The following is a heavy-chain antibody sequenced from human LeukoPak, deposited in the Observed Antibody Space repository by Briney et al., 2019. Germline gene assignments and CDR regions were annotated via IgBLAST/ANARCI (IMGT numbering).Heavy chain of an antibody. D-gene: IGHD6-6*01. Sequence: ASVKVSCKASGYSLTTYGITWVRQAPGQGLEWMGWITIYNGNTNYARKLQGRVTMTTDTSTNTAYMELGSLRPDDTAVYYCARLIEYRTSSRVFDNWGQGTMVTVSS. CDR3: ARLIEYRTSSRVFDN. CDR1: GYSLTTYG. CDR2: ITIYNGNT. V-gene: IGHV1-18*01. J-gene: IGHJ3*02.